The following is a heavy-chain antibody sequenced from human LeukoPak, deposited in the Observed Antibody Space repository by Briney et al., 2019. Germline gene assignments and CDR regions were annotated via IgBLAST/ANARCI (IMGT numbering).Heavy chain of an antibody. V-gene: IGHV1-2*02. CDR3: ARDHEHSYDY. Sequence: ASVTVSCKASGYTFTGYYMHWVRQAPGQGLEGMGWISPTSGGTNYARKFEGRVTMTRERSISTAYMELSRLRSDDTAVYYCARDHEHSYDYWGQGTLVTVSS. CDR1: GYTFTGYY. J-gene: IGHJ4*02. CDR2: ISPTSGGT.